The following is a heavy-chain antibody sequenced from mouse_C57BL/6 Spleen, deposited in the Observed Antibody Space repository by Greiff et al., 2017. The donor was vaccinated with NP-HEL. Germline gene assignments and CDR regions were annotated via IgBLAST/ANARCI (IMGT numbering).Heavy chain of an antibody. CDR3: ARQNYGSSPHFDY. D-gene: IGHD1-1*01. J-gene: IGHJ2*01. CDR1: GFTFSSYG. V-gene: IGHV5-6*01. Sequence: EVQRVESGGDLVKPGGSLKLSCAASGFTFSSYGMSWVRQTPDKRLEWVATISSGGSSTYYPDSVKGRFTNSRDNAKNTLYMQMSSLKSEDTAMYYCARQNYGSSPHFDYWGQGTTLTVSS. CDR2: ISSGGSST.